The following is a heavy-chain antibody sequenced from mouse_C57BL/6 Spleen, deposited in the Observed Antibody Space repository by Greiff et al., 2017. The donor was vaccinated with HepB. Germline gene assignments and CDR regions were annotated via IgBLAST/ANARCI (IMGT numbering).Heavy chain of an antibody. CDR3: AREGYYGSKGYYYAMDY. CDR1: GFTFSSYA. V-gene: IGHV5-4*01. Sequence: EVKLVESGGGLVKPGGSLKLSCAASGFTFSSYAMSWVRQTPEKRLEWVATISDGGSYTYYPDNVKGRFTISRDNAKNNLYLQMSHLKSEDTAMYYCAREGYYGSKGYYYAMDYWGQGTSVTVSS. J-gene: IGHJ4*01. D-gene: IGHD1-1*01. CDR2: ISDGGSYT.